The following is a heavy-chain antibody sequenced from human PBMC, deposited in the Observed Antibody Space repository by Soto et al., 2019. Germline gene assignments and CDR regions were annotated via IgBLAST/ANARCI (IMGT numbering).Heavy chain of an antibody. J-gene: IGHJ6*03. CDR3: AGRGSGRGNYYYMDV. CDR1: GFTFSSYS. Sequence: EVQLVESGGGLVKPGGSLRLSCAASGFTFSSYSMNWVRQAPGKGLEWVSSISSSSSYIYYADSVKGRFTISRDNAKNSLYLQMNSLRAEDTAVYYCAGRGSGRGNYYYMDVWGKGTTVTVSS. CDR2: ISSSSSYI. V-gene: IGHV3-21*01. D-gene: IGHD6-19*01.